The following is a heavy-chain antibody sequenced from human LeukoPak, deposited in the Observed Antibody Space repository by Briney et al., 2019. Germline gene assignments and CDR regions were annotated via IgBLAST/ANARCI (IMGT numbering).Heavy chain of an antibody. Sequence: PGGSLRLSCAASGFTFGDYEMNWVRQAPGKGLEWVSYTSSSGSTIYYADSVKGRFTISRDNAKNSLFLQMNSLRAEDTAVYYCARDTLSGLAFYWGQGTLVTVSS. CDR2: TSSSGSTI. V-gene: IGHV3-48*03. D-gene: IGHD3-16*01. J-gene: IGHJ4*02. CDR1: GFTFGDYE. CDR3: ARDTLSGLAFY.